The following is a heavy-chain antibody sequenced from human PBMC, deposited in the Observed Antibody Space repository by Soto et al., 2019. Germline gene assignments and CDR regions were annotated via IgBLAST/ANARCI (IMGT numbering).Heavy chain of an antibody. V-gene: IGHV4-39*07. J-gene: IGHJ6*02. CDR1: GSCMRNTYYF. D-gene: IGHD3-22*01. CDR3: ARRGYSYYYYGMDV. Sequence: SXTLSLACTFSGSCMRNTYYFWGWIRQPPGKGLELIGEINHSGSTNYNPSLKSRVTISVDTSKNQFSLKLSSVTAADTAVYYCARRGYSYYYYGMDVWGQGTTVTVSS. CDR2: INHSGST.